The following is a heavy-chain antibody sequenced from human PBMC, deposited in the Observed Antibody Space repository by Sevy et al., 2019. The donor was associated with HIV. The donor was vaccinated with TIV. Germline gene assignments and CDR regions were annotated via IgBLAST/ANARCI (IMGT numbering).Heavy chain of an antibody. Sequence: GGSLRLSCAASGFIFSNYAIHWVRRAPGKGLEWVAVISYDGSNKHYAASVKRRFTISRDNSRNTLFLQMNSLRLDDTAVYYCARDPTFSSDTRGYYPFDSWGQGTLVTVSS. CDR1: GFIFSNYA. J-gene: IGHJ4*02. D-gene: IGHD3-22*01. CDR3: ARDPTFSSDTRGYYPFDS. V-gene: IGHV3-30*04. CDR2: ISYDGSNK.